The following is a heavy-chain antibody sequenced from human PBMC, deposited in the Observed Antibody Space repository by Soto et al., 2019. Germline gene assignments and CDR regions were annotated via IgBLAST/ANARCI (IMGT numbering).Heavy chain of an antibody. CDR1: GYTFTGYY. CDR3: ARAGAMRSLSGIVVVVAATDAFDI. CDR2: INPNSGGT. J-gene: IGHJ3*02. Sequence: ASVKVSCKASGYTFTGYYMHWVRQAPGQGLEWMGWINPNSGGTNYAQKFQGWVTMTRDTSISTAYMELSRLRSDDTAVYYCARAGAMRSLSGIVVVVAATDAFDIWGQGTMVTVSS. D-gene: IGHD2-15*01. V-gene: IGHV1-2*04.